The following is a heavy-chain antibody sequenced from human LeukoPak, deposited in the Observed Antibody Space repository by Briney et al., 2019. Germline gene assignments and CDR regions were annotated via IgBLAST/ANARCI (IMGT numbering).Heavy chain of an antibody. Sequence: GGSLRLSCAASGFTFSSYWMSWVRQAPGKGLEWVAHINQDGSEKYYVDSVKGRFTISRDNAKNSLYLQMNSLRAEDTAVYYCARTQYYWPRNYFDYWGQGTLVTVSS. CDR3: ARTQYYWPRNYFDY. V-gene: IGHV3-7*01. D-gene: IGHD2-8*01. CDR1: GFTFSSYW. J-gene: IGHJ4*02. CDR2: INQDGSEK.